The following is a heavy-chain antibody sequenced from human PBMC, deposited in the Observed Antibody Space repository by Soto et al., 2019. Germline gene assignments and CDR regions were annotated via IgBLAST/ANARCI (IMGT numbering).Heavy chain of an antibody. CDR1: GYSFASYW. CDR3: ARAVVGYCSSGSCTADF. CDR2: IFPTDSTT. D-gene: IGHD2-2*03. Sequence: GESLKISCKGSGYSFASYWIGWVRQMPGKGLEWMGMIFPTDSTTTYSPSFQGQVTISADKSISTGYLQRSSLKASDTAMYYCARAVVGYCSSGSCTADFWGQGTLVTVSS. J-gene: IGHJ4*02. V-gene: IGHV5-51*01.